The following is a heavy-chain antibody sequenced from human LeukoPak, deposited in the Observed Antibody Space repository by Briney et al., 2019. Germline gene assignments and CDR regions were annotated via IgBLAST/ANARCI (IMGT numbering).Heavy chain of an antibody. J-gene: IGHJ4*02. CDR1: GGSISSSSYY. CDR3: ARLSRYSGYEFDY. V-gene: IGHV4-39*01. Sequence: SETLSLTCTVSGGSISSSSYYWGWIRQPPGKGLEWIGSIYYSGSTYYSPSLRSRVTISVDTSKNQFSLKLSSVTAADTAVYYCARLSRYSGYEFDYWGQGTLVTVSS. CDR2: IYYSGST. D-gene: IGHD5-12*01.